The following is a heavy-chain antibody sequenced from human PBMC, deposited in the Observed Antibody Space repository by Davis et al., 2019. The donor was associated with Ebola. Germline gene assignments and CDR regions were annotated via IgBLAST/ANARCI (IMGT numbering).Heavy chain of an antibody. J-gene: IGHJ3*02. V-gene: IGHV4-61*01. Sequence: SETLSLTCTVSGGSVSSGSYYWSWLRQPPGKGLEWIGYIYYSGSTNYNPSLKSRVTISVDTSKNQFSLKLSSVTAADTAVYYCARDLGYGDAFDIWGQGTMVTVSS. D-gene: IGHD7-27*01. CDR3: ARDLGYGDAFDI. CDR1: GGSVSSGSYY. CDR2: IYYSGST.